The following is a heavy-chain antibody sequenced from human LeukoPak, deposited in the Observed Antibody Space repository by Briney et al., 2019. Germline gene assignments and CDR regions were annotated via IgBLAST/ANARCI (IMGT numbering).Heavy chain of an antibody. V-gene: IGHV1-2*02. D-gene: IGHD2-21*01. J-gene: IGHJ3*02. CDR2: INPNSGGT. Sequence: ASVKVSCKASGGTFSSYAISWVRQAPGQGLEWMGWINPNSGGTNYAQKFQGRVTMTRDTSISTAYMELSRLRSDDTAVYYCARYLRDLNAFDIWGQGTMVTVSS. CDR3: ARYLRDLNAFDI. CDR1: GGTFSSYA.